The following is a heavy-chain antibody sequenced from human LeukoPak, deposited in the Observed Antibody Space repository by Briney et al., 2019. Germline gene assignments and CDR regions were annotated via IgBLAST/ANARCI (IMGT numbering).Heavy chain of an antibody. D-gene: IGHD6-13*01. CDR2: IYQSGST. CDR1: GYSIRSGYY. Sequence: SETLSLTCTVSGYSIRSGYYWGWIRQPPGKGLEWIGTIYQSGSTYYNPSLKSRVIISVDTSKNQFSLRLSSVTAADTAVYYCARRVAAAGTRFFDPWGQGTLVTVSS. CDR3: ARRVAAAGTRFFDP. V-gene: IGHV4-38-2*02. J-gene: IGHJ5*02.